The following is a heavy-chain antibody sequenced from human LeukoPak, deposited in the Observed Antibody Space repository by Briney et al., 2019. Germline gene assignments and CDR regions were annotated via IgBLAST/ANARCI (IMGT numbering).Heavy chain of an antibody. CDR2: VYYGRSP. CDR1: VDSISRSTYY. CDR3: ARSSGTGTFSY. Sequence: PSETLSLTCTVSVDSISRSTYYWAWIRQPPGRGLEWIGSVYYGRSPYFNPSLESRATISVDTSKNHFSLKMSSVTAADTAVYYCARSSGTGTFSYWGQGTLVTVSS. D-gene: IGHD6-25*01. V-gene: IGHV4-39*02. J-gene: IGHJ4*02.